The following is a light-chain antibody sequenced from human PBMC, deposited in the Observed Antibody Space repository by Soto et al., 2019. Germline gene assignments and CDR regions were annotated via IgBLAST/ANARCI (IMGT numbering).Light chain of an antibody. CDR1: YTISSW. CDR2: KAS. Sequence: DIPRTPSPYTLSGSVCARVTITCRSSYTISSWSAWYQQKPGKAPKLLIYKASTLKSGVPSRFSGSGSGTEFTLTISSLQPDDFATYDCQHYNSYSEAVGQGGKV. J-gene: IGKJ1*01. V-gene: IGKV1-5*03. CDR3: QHYNSYSEA.